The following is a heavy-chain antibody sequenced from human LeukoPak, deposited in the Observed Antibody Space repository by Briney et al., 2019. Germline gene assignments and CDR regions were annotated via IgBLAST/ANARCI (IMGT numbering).Heavy chain of an antibody. V-gene: IGHV3-23*01. CDR2: LSGGGGST. D-gene: IGHD3-10*01. CDR1: GFTFSSYW. CDR3: TKHYYGSGSPYYFDY. Sequence: GGSLRLSCAASGFTFSSYWMSWVRQAPGKGLEWVSALSGGGGSTYYADSVKGRFTISRDNSKNTLYLQLNSLRAEDTAVYYCTKHYYGSGSPYYFDYWGQGTLVTVSS. J-gene: IGHJ4*02.